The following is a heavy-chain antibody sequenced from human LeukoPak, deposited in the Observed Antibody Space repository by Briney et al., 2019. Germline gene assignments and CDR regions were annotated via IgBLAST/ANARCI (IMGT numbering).Heavy chain of an antibody. CDR3: ARFLGQHDAFDI. Sequence: SETLSLTCAVYGGSFSGYYWSWIRQPPGKGLEWIGEINHSGSTNYNPSLKSRVTISVDTSKNQFSLKLSSVTAADTAVYYCARFLGQHDAFDIWGQGTMVTVSS. D-gene: IGHD6-13*01. CDR1: GGSFSGYY. V-gene: IGHV4-34*01. CDR2: INHSGST. J-gene: IGHJ3*02.